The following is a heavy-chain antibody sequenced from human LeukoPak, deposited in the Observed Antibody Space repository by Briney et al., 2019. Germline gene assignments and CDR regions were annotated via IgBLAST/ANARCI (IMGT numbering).Heavy chain of an antibody. CDR1: GFTFSAYA. CDR2: MSGNGGTT. D-gene: IGHD3-22*01. CDR3: ARRDYYDSSGYSPLFGY. Sequence: PGGSLRLSCAASGFTFSAYAMSWVRQAPGKELEWVSGMSGNGGTTYNADSVKGRFTISRDNSKNTLYLQMNNLRAEDTAVYYCARRDYYDSSGYSPLFGYWGQGTLVTVSS. V-gene: IGHV3-23*01. J-gene: IGHJ4*02.